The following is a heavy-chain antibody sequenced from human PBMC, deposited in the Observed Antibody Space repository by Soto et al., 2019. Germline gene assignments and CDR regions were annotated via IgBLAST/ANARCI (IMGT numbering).Heavy chain of an antibody. CDR3: AREGGTCSGGSCFNWFDP. CDR2: ISAYNGNT. Sequence: QVQLVQSGAEVKKPGASVKVSCKASGYTFTSYGISWVRQAPGQGLEWMGWISAYNGNTNYAQKLQGIVTMTTDTSTSTAYMELRSLRSADTSVYYCAREGGTCSGGSCFNWFDPWGQGTLVTVSS. V-gene: IGHV1-18*01. J-gene: IGHJ5*02. CDR1: GYTFTSYG. D-gene: IGHD2-15*01.